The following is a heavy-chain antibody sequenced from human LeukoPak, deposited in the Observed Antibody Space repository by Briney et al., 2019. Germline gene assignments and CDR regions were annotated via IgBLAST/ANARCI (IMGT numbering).Heavy chain of an antibody. CDR1: GGTFSSYA. Sequence: SVKVPCKASGGTFSSYAISWVRQAPGQGLEWMGGIIPIFGTANYAQKFQGRVTITADESTSTAYMELSSLRSEDTAVYYCASTGATAAGAFDTWGQGTMVIVSS. J-gene: IGHJ3*02. D-gene: IGHD1-26*01. CDR3: ASTGATAAGAFDT. V-gene: IGHV1-69*13. CDR2: IIPIFGTA.